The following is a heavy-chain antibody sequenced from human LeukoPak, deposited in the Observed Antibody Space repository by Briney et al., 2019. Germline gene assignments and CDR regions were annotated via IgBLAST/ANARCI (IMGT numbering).Heavy chain of an antibody. V-gene: IGHV4-39*01. Sequence: PSETLSLTCTVSGGSISSSSYYWGWIRQPPGKGLEWIGSIYYSGSTCYNPSLKSRVTISVDTSKNQFSLKLSSVTAADTAVYYCARRDRFSGVFDYWGQGTLVTVSS. D-gene: IGHD3-3*01. CDR2: IYYSGST. CDR1: GGSISSSSYY. J-gene: IGHJ4*02. CDR3: ARRDRFSGVFDY.